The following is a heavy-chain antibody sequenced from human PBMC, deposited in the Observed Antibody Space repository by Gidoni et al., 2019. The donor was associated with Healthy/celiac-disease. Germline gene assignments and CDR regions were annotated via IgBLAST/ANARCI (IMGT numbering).Heavy chain of an antibody. Sequence: QVQLQQWGAGLLKPSEPLSLTCAVYGGSFSGYYWSWIRQPPGKGLEWIGESNHSGSTNYNPDLKSRVTISVETSKNQFSMKLSSVTAADTAVYYCASSDCSSTSCYGELNYWGQGTLVTVSS. CDR3: ASSDCSSTSCYGELNY. J-gene: IGHJ4*02. D-gene: IGHD2-2*01. CDR2: SNHSGST. V-gene: IGHV4-34*01. CDR1: GGSFSGYY.